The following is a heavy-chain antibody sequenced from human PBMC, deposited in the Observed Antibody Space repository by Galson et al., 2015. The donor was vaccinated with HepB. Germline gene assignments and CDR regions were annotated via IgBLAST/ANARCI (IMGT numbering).Heavy chain of an antibody. CDR2: ISSSSSGI. D-gene: IGHD1-1*01. Sequence: SLRPSCAASGFTFSSYAMSWVRQAPGKGLEWLSYISSSSSGIYYAGSVRGRFTISRDNAKNSLYLQMNSLRAEDTAVYFCARDGNGQPLYYWGQGTLVTVSS. CDR3: ARDGNGQPLYY. CDR1: GFTFSSYA. J-gene: IGHJ4*02. V-gene: IGHV3-48*01.